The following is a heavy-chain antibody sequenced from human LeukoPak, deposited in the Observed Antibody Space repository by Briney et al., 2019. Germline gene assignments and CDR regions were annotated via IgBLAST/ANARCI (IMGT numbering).Heavy chain of an antibody. V-gene: IGHV3-48*04. CDR2: ISPDGTTI. D-gene: IGHD2-2*01. CDR3: APLRESTWSPGP. J-gene: IGHJ5*02. CDR1: QIFFSSYG. Sequence: GGSLRLSCAASQIFFSSYGMHWVRQAPGKGLEWISYISPDGTTIYYADSVKGRFAISRDNPKNSLSLQMNSLRVEDTAVYYCAPLRESTWSPGPWGRGTLVTVSS.